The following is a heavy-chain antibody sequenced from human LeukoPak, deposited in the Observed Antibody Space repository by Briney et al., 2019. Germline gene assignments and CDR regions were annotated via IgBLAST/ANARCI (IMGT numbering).Heavy chain of an antibody. CDR2: INHSGST. Sequence: PSETLSLTCTVSGGSISSSSYYWSWIRQPPGKGLEWIGEINHSGSTNYNPSLKSRVTISVDTSKNQFSLKLSSVTAADTAVYYCARGDYYDSSGYPTVDAFDIWGQGTMVTVSS. J-gene: IGHJ3*02. CDR1: GGSISSSSYY. D-gene: IGHD3-22*01. CDR3: ARGDYYDSSGYPTVDAFDI. V-gene: IGHV4-39*07.